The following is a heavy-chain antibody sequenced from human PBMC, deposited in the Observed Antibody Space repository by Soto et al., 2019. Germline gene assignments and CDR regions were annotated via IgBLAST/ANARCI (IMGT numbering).Heavy chain of an antibody. J-gene: IGHJ4*02. CDR3: ARDRTDYDFWSGYRY. CDR1: GFTFSSYS. D-gene: IGHD3-3*01. Sequence: GGSLRLSCAASGFTFSSYSMNWVRQAPGKGLEWVSYISSSSSTIYYADSVKGRFTISRDNAKNSLYLQMNSLRAEDTAVYYCARDRTDYDFWSGYRYWGQGTLVTVSS. CDR2: ISSSSSTI. V-gene: IGHV3-48*01.